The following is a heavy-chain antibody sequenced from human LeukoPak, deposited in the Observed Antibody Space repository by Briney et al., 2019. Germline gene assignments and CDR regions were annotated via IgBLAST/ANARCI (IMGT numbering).Heavy chain of an antibody. CDR3: ARNRRFTVVRGGGWFDP. CDR2: TNHSGST. J-gene: IGHJ5*02. Sequence: SETLSLTFAVYGGSFSGYYWSWIRQPPGKGLEWIGETNHSGSTNYNPSLKSRVTISVDTSKNQFSLKLSSVTAADTAVYYCARNRRFTVVRGGGWFDPWGQGTLVTVSS. D-gene: IGHD3-10*01. V-gene: IGHV4-34*01. CDR1: GGSFSGYY.